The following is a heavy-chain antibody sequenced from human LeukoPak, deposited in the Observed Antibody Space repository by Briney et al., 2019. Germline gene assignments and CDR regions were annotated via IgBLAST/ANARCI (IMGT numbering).Heavy chain of an antibody. V-gene: IGHV3-33*01. Sequence: PGGSLRLSCAASGFTFSTYAMHWVRQAPGKGLEWVAVIWYDGNNKYYADSVKGRFTISRDNSKNTLYLQMNSLRVEDTAVYYCARGSSGVTLPGDWGQGTLVTVSS. D-gene: IGHD2-15*01. CDR3: ARGSSGVTLPGD. CDR1: GFTFSTYA. J-gene: IGHJ4*02. CDR2: IWYDGNNK.